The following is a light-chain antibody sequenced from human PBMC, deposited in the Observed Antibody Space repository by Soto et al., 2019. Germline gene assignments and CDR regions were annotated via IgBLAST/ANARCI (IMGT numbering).Light chain of an antibody. V-gene: IGKV1-39*01. J-gene: IGKJ2*01. CDR1: QSISSY. Sequence: DIPMTQSPSSLSASVGDRVTITCRASQSISSYLNWYQQKPGKAPKLLIYAASSLQSGVPSRFSGSGSGPDFTLTISSLQPEDFATYYCQQSYSTPLYTFGQGTKLEIK. CDR2: AAS. CDR3: QQSYSTPLYT.